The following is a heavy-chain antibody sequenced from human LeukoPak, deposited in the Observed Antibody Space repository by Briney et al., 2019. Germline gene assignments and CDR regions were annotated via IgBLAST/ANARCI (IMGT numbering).Heavy chain of an antibody. CDR1: GFTLSSYG. D-gene: IGHD3-9*01. V-gene: IGHV3-33*01. CDR3: ARDLGGGILTGLDY. J-gene: IGHJ4*02. Sequence: GRSLRLSCAASGFTLSSYGMHWVRQAPGKGLGWVAVIWYDGSNKYYADSVKGRFTISRDNSKNTLYLQMNSLRAEDTAVYYCARDLGGGILTGLDYWGQGTLVTVSS. CDR2: IWYDGSNK.